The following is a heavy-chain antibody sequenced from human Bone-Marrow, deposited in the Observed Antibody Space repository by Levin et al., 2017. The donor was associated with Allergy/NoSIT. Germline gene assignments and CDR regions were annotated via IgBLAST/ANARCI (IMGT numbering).Heavy chain of an antibody. CDR3: ARDCSSTSCPYNDYGMDV. CDR1: GYPFTSYD. D-gene: IGHD2-2*01. Sequence: ASVKVSCKASGYPFTSYDINWVRQASGQGLEWVGWMNPDTGSAGYAQKFQGRVTMTRSTSINTAYLALSSLRSEDTAVYYCARDCSSTSCPYNDYGMDVWGQGTTVTVSS. V-gene: IGHV1-8*01. CDR2: MNPDTGSA. J-gene: IGHJ6*02.